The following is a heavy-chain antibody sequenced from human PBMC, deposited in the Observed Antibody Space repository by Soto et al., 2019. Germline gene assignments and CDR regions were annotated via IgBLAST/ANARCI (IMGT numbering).Heavy chain of an antibody. CDR3: AREGSDSYGPARNWFDP. V-gene: IGHV1-18*01. CDR2: IGAYNGNT. Sequence: ASVKVSCKASGYTFTSYGISWVRQAPGQRLEWMGWIGAYNGNTNYAQKLQGRVTMTTDTSTSTAYMELRSLRSDDTAVYYCAREGSDSYGPARNWFDPWGQGTLVTVSS. J-gene: IGHJ5*02. D-gene: IGHD5-18*01. CDR1: GYTFTSYG.